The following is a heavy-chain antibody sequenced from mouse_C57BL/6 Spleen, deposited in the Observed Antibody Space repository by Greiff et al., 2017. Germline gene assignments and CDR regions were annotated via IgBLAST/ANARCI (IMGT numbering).Heavy chain of an antibody. CDR2: IYPGGGGT. Sequence: VQLQQSGPELVKPGASVKISCKASGYAFTSSWMNWVKQRPGKGLEWIGRIYPGGGGTKYNGKFKGKATLTADKSSSTAYMQLSSLTSEDSAVYFCARYPVYYDYDYFGDWGQGTTVTVS. CDR3: ARYPVYYDYDYFGD. V-gene: IGHV1-82*01. D-gene: IGHD2-4*01. J-gene: IGHJ2*01. CDR1: GYAFTSSW.